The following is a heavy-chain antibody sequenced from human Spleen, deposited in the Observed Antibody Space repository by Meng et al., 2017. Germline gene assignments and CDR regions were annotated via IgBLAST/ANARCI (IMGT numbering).Heavy chain of an antibody. D-gene: IGHD6-19*01. CDR2: IIPIFGTA. Sequence: SVKVSCKALGGIFSNYVISWVRQAPGQGLEWMGGIIPIFGTANYAQKFQGRVTITADKSTSTAYMELSSLRSEDTAVYYCAREGLSGWQYFDYWGQGTLVTVSS. J-gene: IGHJ4*02. CDR1: GGIFSNYV. CDR3: AREGLSGWQYFDY. V-gene: IGHV1-69*06.